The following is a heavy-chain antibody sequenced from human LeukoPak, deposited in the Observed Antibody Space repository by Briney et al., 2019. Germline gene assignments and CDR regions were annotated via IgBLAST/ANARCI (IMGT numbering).Heavy chain of an antibody. CDR1: GYTFSSYA. D-gene: IGHD3-10*01. J-gene: IGHJ5*02. Sequence: PGRSLRLSCAASGYTFSSYAMHWVRQAPGKGLEWVAVISYDGSNKYYADSVKGRFTISRDNSKNTLYLQMNSLRAEDTAVYYCASITMVRGVISTTPNWFDPWGQGTLVTVSS. CDR2: ISYDGSNK. V-gene: IGHV3-30-3*01. CDR3: ASITMVRGVISTTPNWFDP.